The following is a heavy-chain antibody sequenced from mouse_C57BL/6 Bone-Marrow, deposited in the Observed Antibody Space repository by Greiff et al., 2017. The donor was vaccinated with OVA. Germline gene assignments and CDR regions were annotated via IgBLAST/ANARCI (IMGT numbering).Heavy chain of an antibody. CDR3: ARGTSYWYFDV. Sequence: VQLQQSGPELVKPGASVKISCKASGYSFTGYYMNWVKQSPEKSLEWIGEINPSTGGTTYNQKFKAKATLTVDKSSSTTYMQLKNLTAEDSAVYYCARGTSYWYFDVWGTGTTVTVSS. J-gene: IGHJ1*03. D-gene: IGHD3-3*01. CDR2: INPSTGGT. V-gene: IGHV1-42*01. CDR1: GYSFTGYY.